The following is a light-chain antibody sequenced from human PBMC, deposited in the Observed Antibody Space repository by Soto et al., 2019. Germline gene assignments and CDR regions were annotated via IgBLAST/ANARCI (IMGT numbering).Light chain of an antibody. V-gene: IGKV1-6*01. Sequence: AIQMTQSPSSLSASVGDRVTITCRASQDIRNDLGWYQEKPGRAPKLLIYAAYNLQSGVPSRFSGSGSGTDFTVTISSLQPEEFATYYCLQDYNYPWTFGQGTKVEI. CDR1: QDIRND. J-gene: IGKJ1*01. CDR2: AAY. CDR3: LQDYNYPWT.